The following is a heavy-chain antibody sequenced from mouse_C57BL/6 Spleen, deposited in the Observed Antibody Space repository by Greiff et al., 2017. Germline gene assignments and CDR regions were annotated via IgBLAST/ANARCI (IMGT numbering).Heavy chain of an antibody. D-gene: IGHD1-1*01. CDR2: IYPSDSET. Sequence: VQLQQPGAELVRPGSSVKLSCKASGYTFTSYWMDWVKQRPGQGLEWIGNIYPSDSETHYNQKFKDKATLTVDKSSSTAYMQRSSLTSEDSAVYYCARRDYYGSSYGAMDYWGQGTSVTVSS. J-gene: IGHJ4*01. V-gene: IGHV1-61*01. CDR1: GYTFTSYW. CDR3: ARRDYYGSSYGAMDY.